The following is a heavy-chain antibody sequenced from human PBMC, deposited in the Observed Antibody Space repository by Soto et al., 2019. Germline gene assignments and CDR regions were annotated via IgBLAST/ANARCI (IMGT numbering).Heavy chain of an antibody. Sequence: ASVKVSFKASGYIFTAYSLHWVRQAPGQGLEWMGWFNPNSGDTIYAQKFQGRVTLTRDTSISTAYLELTGLKSDDTAVYYCAREASAVISLDFWGQGTLVTVSS. CDR1: GYIFTAYS. CDR2: FNPNSGDT. V-gene: IGHV1-2*02. CDR3: AREASAVISLDF. D-gene: IGHD6-19*01. J-gene: IGHJ4*02.